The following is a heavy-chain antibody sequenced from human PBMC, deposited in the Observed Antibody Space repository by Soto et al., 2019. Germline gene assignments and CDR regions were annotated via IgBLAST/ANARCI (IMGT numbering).Heavy chain of an antibody. J-gene: IGHJ4*02. CDR1: GFTFSSYA. V-gene: IGHV3-30-3*01. CDR3: AREGLRYSSSFYDY. D-gene: IGHD6-6*01. Sequence: QVQLVESGGGVVQPVRSLRLSCAASGFTFSSYAMHWVRQAPGKGLEWVAVISYDGSNKYYADSVKGRFTISRDNSKNTLYLQMNSLRAEDTAVYYCAREGLRYSSSFYDYWGQGTLVTVSS. CDR2: ISYDGSNK.